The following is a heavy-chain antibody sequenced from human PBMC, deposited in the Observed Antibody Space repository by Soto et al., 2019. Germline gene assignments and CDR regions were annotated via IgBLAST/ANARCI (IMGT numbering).Heavy chain of an antibody. D-gene: IGHD2-15*01. CDR1: EFSFGRLW. CDR2: VDGDGST. V-gene: IGHV3-74*03. CDR3: ARVQGGSGGKGDPLDL. J-gene: IGHJ5*02. Sequence: EMQLVESGGGLVQPGGSLRLSCAASEFSFGRLWMQWVRQAPGTGLVWVAHVDGDGSTKYAASVKGRFTVSRDNAKNVMYLQMNSLRAEDMAVYHCARVQGGSGGKGDPLDLWGQGTLVTVSS.